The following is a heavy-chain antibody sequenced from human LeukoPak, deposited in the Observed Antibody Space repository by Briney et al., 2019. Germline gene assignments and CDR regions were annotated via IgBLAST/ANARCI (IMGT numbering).Heavy chain of an antibody. Sequence: GESLKISCKASGNTLTTFWIGWVRQMSGKGLEWMGIIDPADSDTRYSPPFQGQVTISADKSITTAYLQWSSLKASDTAIYYCARVRGELLSQYYFDYWGQGTLGSVSS. CDR1: GNTLTTFW. J-gene: IGHJ4*02. CDR2: IDPADSDT. CDR3: ARVRGELLSQYYFDY. V-gene: IGHV5-51*01. D-gene: IGHD3-10*01.